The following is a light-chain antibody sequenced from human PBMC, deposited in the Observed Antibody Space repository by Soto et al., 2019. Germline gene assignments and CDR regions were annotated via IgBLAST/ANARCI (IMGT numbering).Light chain of an antibody. V-gene: IGKV3-20*01. CDR2: AAS. CDR1: QSVSSSY. J-gene: IGKJ5*01. Sequence: DIALTQSLGTLSLSPGERATLSFRASQSVSSSYLAWYQQKPGQAPRLLMYAASSRATGIPDRFSGSGSGTDFTLTISRLDAEDFAVYYCQQSSSSPITFGQGTRLEIK. CDR3: QQSSSSPIT.